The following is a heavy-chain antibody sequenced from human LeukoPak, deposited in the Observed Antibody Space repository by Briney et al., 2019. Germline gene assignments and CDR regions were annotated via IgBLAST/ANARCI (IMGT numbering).Heavy chain of an antibody. D-gene: IGHD6-19*01. CDR1: GGSFSGYY. CDR2: INHSGST. V-gene: IGHV4-34*01. Sequence: SETLSLTCAVYGGSFSGYYWSWIRQPPGKGLEWIGEINHSGSTNYNPSLKSRVTISTDTSKNQFSLKLSSVTAADTAVYYCASSGWYYYYYGMDVWGQGTTVTVPS. J-gene: IGHJ6*02. CDR3: ASSGWYYYYYGMDV.